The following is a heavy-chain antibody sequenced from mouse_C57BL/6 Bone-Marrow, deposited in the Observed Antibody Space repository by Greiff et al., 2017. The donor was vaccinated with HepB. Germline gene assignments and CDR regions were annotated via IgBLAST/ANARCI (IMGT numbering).Heavy chain of an antibody. V-gene: IGHV1-82*01. Sequence: VKLMESGPELVKPGASVKISCKASGYAFSSSWTNWVKQRPGKGLEWIGRIYPGDGDTNYNGKFKGKATLTADKSSSTAYMQLSSLTSEDSAVYFCTKAYYSNYLYAMDYWGQGTSVTVSS. J-gene: IGHJ4*01. CDR2: IYPGDGDT. CDR1: GYAFSSSW. CDR3: TKAYYSNYLYAMDY. D-gene: IGHD2-5*01.